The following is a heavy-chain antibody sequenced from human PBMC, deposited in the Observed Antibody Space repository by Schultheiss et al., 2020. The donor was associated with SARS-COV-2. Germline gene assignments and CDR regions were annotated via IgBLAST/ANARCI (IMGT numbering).Heavy chain of an antibody. D-gene: IGHD3-3*01. V-gene: IGHV1-18*01. CDR2: ISAYSGNT. CDR3: AREGYYDFWSDSYTNFYGMDV. CDR1: GYTFTSYG. Sequence: ASVKVSCKASGYTFTSYGISWVRQAPGQGLEWMGWISAYSGNTNYAQKLQGRVTMTTDTSTNTAYMELRSLRSDDTAVYYCAREGYYDFWSDSYTNFYGMDVWGQGTTVTVSS. J-gene: IGHJ6*02.